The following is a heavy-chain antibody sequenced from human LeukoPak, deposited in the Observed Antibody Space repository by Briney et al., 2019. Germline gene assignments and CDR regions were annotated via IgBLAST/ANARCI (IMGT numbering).Heavy chain of an antibody. J-gene: IGHJ4*02. CDR3: ARGVYCSLDY. CDR1: GFIFNTNG. CDR2: IAGGDEST. V-gene: IGHV3-23*01. Sequence: GGSLRLSCALSGFIFNTNGMNWVRQSPGKGLEWLATIAGGDESTYYADSVKGRFAISRDNSKNTVFLHMNSLRVEDTAVYYCARGVYCSLDYWGQGTPVTVSS. D-gene: IGHD5/OR15-5a*01.